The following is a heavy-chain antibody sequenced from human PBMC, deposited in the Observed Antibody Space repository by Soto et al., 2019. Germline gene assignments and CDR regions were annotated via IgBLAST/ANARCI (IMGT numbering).Heavy chain of an antibody. Sequence: GASVKVSCKASGYTFTSYGISWVRQAPGQGLEWMGWISAYNGNTNYAQKLRGRVTMTTDTSTSTAYMELRSLRSDDTAVYYCARDQKDFWSGYYPYNWFDPWGQGTLVTVSS. D-gene: IGHD3-3*01. J-gene: IGHJ5*02. CDR1: GYTFTSYG. CDR2: ISAYNGNT. CDR3: ARDQKDFWSGYYPYNWFDP. V-gene: IGHV1-18*01.